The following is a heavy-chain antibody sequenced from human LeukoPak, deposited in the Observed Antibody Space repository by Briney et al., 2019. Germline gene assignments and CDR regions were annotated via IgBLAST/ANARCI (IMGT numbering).Heavy chain of an antibody. D-gene: IGHD5-18*01. CDR2: ISWNSGSI. Sequence: PGRSLRLSCAASGFTFDDYAMHWVRQAPGKGLEWVSGISWNSGSIGYADSVKGRFTISRDNAKNSLYLQMNSLRAEDMALYYCAKDGRRGYSYGRGFDHWGQGTLVTVFS. J-gene: IGHJ4*02. V-gene: IGHV3-9*03. CDR3: AKDGRRGYSYGRGFDH. CDR1: GFTFDDYA.